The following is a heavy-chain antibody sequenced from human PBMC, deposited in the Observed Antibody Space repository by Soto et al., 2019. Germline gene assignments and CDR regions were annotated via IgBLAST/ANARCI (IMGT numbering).Heavy chain of an antibody. CDR3: ARGYCNTNSCHNWFDS. Sequence: SETLSLTCTVSGGSITSYYWNWIRQPPGKGLEWIGYMYYSGNTKYNTNYNPSLKSRVTISTDTSKNQFSLKLSSVTAADTAVYYCARGYCNTNSCHNWFDSWGQGTLVTVSS. V-gene: IGHV4-59*01. D-gene: IGHD2-2*01. CDR1: GGSITSYY. J-gene: IGHJ5*01. CDR2: MYYSGNTKYNT.